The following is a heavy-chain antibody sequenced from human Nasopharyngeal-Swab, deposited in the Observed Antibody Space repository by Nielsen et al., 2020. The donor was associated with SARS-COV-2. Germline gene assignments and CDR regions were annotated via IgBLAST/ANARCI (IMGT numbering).Heavy chain of an antibody. CDR1: GGSISSSSYY. Sequence: SETLSLTCTVSGGSISSSSYYWGWIRQPPGKGLEWIGSIYYSGSTYYNPSLTSRVTISVDTSKNQFSLKLSSVTAADTAVYYCARQIWLRFSWFDPWGQGTLVTVSS. D-gene: IGHD5-12*01. J-gene: IGHJ5*02. V-gene: IGHV4-39*01. CDR3: ARQIWLRFSWFDP. CDR2: IYYSGST.